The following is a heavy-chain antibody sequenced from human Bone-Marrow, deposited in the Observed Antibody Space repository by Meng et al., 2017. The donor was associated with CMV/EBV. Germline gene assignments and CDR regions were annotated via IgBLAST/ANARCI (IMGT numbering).Heavy chain of an antibody. CDR1: GGTFSSYA. CDR2: IIPIFGTA. D-gene: IGHD2-2*01. Sequence: SVKVSCKASGGTFSSYAISWVRQAPGQGLEWMGGIIPIFGTANYAQKFQGRVTITTDESTSTAYMELSSLRSEDTAVYYCARCSDIVVVPAATPFYYGMDVCGQGTTVTVSS. V-gene: IGHV1-69*05. J-gene: IGHJ6*02. CDR3: ARCSDIVVVPAATPFYYGMDV.